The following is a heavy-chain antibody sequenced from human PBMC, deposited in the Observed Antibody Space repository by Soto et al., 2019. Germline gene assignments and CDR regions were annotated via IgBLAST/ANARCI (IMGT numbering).Heavy chain of an antibody. V-gene: IGHV3-30*18. J-gene: IGHJ3*02. CDR3: AKQVTPHSSGWPDAFDI. D-gene: IGHD6-19*01. CDR2: MSYDGSNK. CDR1: GFTFSSYG. Sequence: QVQLVESGGVVVQPGRSLRLSCAVSGFTFSSYGMHWVRQAPGKGLEWVAVMSYDGSNKYYADSVKGRFTITRDNSKNTLHLQMNSLRAEDTAVYYCAKQVTPHSSGWPDAFDIWGQGTMVSVSS.